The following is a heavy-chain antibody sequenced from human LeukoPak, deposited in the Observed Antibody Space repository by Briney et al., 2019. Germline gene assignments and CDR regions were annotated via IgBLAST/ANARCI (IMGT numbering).Heavy chain of an antibody. J-gene: IGHJ6*03. CDR2: INTNTGNP. V-gene: IGHV7-4-1*02. CDR1: GYTFTSYA. D-gene: IGHD5-12*01. Sequence: ASVKVSCKASGYTFTSYAMNWVRQAPGQGLEWMGWINTNTGNPTYAQGFTGRFVFSLDTSVSTAYLQISSPKAEDTAVYYCARGGPRLKSGIIYYYYYYMDVWGKGTTVTVSS. CDR3: ARGGPRLKSGIIYYYYYYMDV.